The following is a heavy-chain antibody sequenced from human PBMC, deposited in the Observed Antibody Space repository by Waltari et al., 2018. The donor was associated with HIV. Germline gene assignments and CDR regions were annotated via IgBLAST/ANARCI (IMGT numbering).Heavy chain of an antibody. J-gene: IGHJ4*02. CDR2: ISRDGSSK. D-gene: IGHD2-15*01. CDR1: GFTSRDFA. CDR3: AREGIVAAPFDF. Sequence: QVQLVESGGGLVQPGGSLRLPWSASGFTSRDFAIHWVRQAPGKGLEWVAVISRDGSSKYYADSVQGRFTISRDNSKNSLHLHMNSLRPKDTAVYYCAREGIVAAPFDFWGLGTLVTVSS. V-gene: IGHV3-30*01.